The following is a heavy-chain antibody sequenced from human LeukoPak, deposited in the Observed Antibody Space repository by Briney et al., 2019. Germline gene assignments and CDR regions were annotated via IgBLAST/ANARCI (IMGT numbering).Heavy chain of an antibody. CDR2: VSYSGSP. V-gene: IGHV4-39*01. D-gene: IGHD3-10*01. Sequence: SETLSLTCTVSGDSISSSRYYWGWLRQPPGKGLEWIGSVSYSGSPYYNPSLKSRVTTSVDTSKNQFSLRLSSVTATDTAMYYCARHGWDYPSGTYYTFDPWGQGTLVTVSS. J-gene: IGHJ5*02. CDR1: GDSISSSRYY. CDR3: ARHGWDYPSGTYYTFDP.